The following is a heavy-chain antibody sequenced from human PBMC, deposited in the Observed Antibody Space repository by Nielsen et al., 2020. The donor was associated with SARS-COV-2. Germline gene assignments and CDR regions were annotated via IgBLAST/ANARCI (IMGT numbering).Heavy chain of an antibody. CDR3: ARVTYDFWSGYYKINAFDI. Sequence: WVRQAPGQGLEWMGWINPNSGGTNYAQKFQGRVTMTRDTSISTAYMELSSLRSEDTAVYYCARVTYDFWSGYYKINAFDIWGQGTMVTVSS. D-gene: IGHD3-3*01. V-gene: IGHV1-2*02. CDR2: INPNSGGT. J-gene: IGHJ3*02.